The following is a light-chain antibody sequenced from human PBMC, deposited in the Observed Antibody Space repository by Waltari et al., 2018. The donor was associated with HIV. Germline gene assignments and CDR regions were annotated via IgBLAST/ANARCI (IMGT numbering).Light chain of an antibody. V-gene: IGKV4-1*01. CDR1: QSVLYSSNNKNY. J-gene: IGKJ1*01. Sequence: DIVMTQSPDSLAKSLGERATINCKSSQSVLYSSNNKNYLAWYQQKPGQPPKLLIYWASTRESGVPDRFSGSGSGTDFTLTISSLQAEDVAVYYCQQYYSTPRTFGQGTKVEIK. CDR3: QQYYSTPRT. CDR2: WAS.